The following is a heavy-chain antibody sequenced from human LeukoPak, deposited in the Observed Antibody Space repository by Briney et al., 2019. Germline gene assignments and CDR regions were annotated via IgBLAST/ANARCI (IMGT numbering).Heavy chain of an antibody. Sequence: GGSLRLSCAASGFTFSSYAMHWVRQASGKGLEWVAVISYDGSNKYYADSVKGRLTISRDNSKNTLYLQMNSLRAEDTAVYYCAREGYSYGLDYWGQGTLVTVSS. CDR3: AREGYSYGLDY. CDR1: GFTFSSYA. CDR2: ISYDGSNK. V-gene: IGHV3-30-3*01. D-gene: IGHD5-18*01. J-gene: IGHJ4*02.